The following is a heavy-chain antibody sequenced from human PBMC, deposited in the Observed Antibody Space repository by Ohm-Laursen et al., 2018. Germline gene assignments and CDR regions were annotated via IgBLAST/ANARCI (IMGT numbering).Heavy chain of an antibody. Sequence: SDTLSLTCPVSGGSMSSYYWSWIRQPAGKGLEWIGRIYSSGTTDYNPSLTSRVTMSLDTSKNQFSLKLNSVTAADSAVYFCARGLTGWRGYYFDNWGQGTLATVSS. D-gene: IGHD3-9*01. V-gene: IGHV4-4*07. J-gene: IGHJ4*02. CDR3: ARGLTGWRGYYFDN. CDR1: GGSMSSYY. CDR2: IYSSGTT.